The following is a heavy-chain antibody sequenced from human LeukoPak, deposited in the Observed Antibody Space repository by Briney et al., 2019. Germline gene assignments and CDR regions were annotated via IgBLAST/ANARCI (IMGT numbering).Heavy chain of an antibody. D-gene: IGHD2/OR15-2a*01. J-gene: IGHJ3*02. CDR3: ASNVNSRGAFDI. Sequence: SETLSLTCTVSGGSISSYYWSWIRQPPGKGLEWIGYIYYSGSTNYNPSLKSRVTISVDTSKNQFSLKLSSVTAADTAVYYCASNVNSRGAFDIWGQGTMVTVSS. CDR2: IYYSGST. V-gene: IGHV4-59*08. CDR1: GGSISSYY.